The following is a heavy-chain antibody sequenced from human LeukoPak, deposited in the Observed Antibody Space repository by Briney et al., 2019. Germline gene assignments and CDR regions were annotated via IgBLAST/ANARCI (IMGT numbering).Heavy chain of an antibody. V-gene: IGHV3-11*03. CDR1: GFAFSDYY. CDR3: VRGTYYYFDH. Sequence: GGSLRLSCAASGFAFSDYYMSWVRQAPGEGLEWVSYIRGSNSDTNYADSVKGRFTISRDNAKNSLYLQMNSLRADDTAVYYCVRGTYYYFDHWGQGTLVTVSS. J-gene: IGHJ4*02. CDR2: IRGSNSDT. D-gene: IGHD1-26*01.